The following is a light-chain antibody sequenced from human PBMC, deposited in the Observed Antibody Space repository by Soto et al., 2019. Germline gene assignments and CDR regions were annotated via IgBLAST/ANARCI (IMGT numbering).Light chain of an antibody. V-gene: IGLV2-14*01. CDR1: RSDVGGYNY. Sequence: QSALTQPASVSGSPGQSVTISCTGTRSDVGGYNYVSWYQQHPGKAPKLMIYEVSNRPSGVSNRFSGSKSGNTASLTISGIQAEDEADYYCSSYTSSSTLVFGTRTKLTVL. CDR2: EVS. J-gene: IGLJ1*01. CDR3: SSYTSSSTLV.